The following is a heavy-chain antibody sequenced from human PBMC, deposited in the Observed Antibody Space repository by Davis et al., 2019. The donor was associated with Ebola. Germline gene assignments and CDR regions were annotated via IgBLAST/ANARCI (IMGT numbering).Heavy chain of an antibody. CDR2: MNPNSGNT. Sequence: ASVKVSCKASGYTFTSYDINWLRQATGQGLEWMGWMNPNSGNTGYAQKFQGRVTMTRDTSISTAYMELSRLRSDDTAVYYCARDGEQYQLLYDNWFDPWGQGTLVTVSS. D-gene: IGHD2-2*02. J-gene: IGHJ5*02. CDR3: ARDGEQYQLLYDNWFDP. V-gene: IGHV1-8*01. CDR1: GYTFTSYD.